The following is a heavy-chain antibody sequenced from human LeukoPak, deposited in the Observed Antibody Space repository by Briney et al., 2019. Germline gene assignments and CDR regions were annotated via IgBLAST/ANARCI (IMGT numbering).Heavy chain of an antibody. D-gene: IGHD5-18*01. CDR3: ARDRSYEGLNWFDP. CDR1: GGSISINNYY. Sequence: PSETLSLTCTVSGGSISINNYYWAWIRQPPGKGLEWIGSIYYSGTAYYNPSLKNRVTISVDTSKNQSALKLSSVTAADTAVYYCARDRSYEGLNWFDPWGQGTLVTVSS. J-gene: IGHJ5*02. CDR2: IYYSGTA. V-gene: IGHV4-39*06.